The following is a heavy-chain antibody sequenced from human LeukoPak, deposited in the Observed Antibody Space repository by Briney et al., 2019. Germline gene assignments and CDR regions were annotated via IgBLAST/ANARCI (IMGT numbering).Heavy chain of an antibody. Sequence: GGSLRLSCAASGFTFSSYRMNWVRQAPGKGLEWVSSISSSSSYIYYADSVKGRFTISRDNAKNSLYLQMNSLRAEDTAVYYCARDGRGCGYDEIDYWGQGTLVTVSS. CDR3: ARDGRGCGYDEIDY. D-gene: IGHD5-12*01. CDR1: GFTFSSYR. CDR2: ISSSSSYI. J-gene: IGHJ4*02. V-gene: IGHV3-21*01.